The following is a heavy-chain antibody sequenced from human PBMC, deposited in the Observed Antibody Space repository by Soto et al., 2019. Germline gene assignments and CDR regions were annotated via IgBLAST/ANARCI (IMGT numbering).Heavy chain of an antibody. D-gene: IGHD6-6*01. Sequence: VKVSCKASGYTFTGYYMHWVRQAPGQGLEWMGWINPNSGGTNYAQKFQGRVTMTRDTSISTAYMELSRLRSDDTAVYYCARDLAARPPGVGWFDPWGQGTLVTVSS. V-gene: IGHV1-2*02. J-gene: IGHJ5*02. CDR3: ARDLAARPPGVGWFDP. CDR2: INPNSGGT. CDR1: GYTFTGYY.